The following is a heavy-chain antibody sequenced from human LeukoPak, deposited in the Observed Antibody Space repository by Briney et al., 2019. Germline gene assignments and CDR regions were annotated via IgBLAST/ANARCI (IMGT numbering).Heavy chain of an antibody. J-gene: IGHJ4*02. CDR3: ARIGRLRCPDY. CDR1: GGSFSGYY. Sequence: SETLSLTCAVYGGSFSGYYWSWIRQAPGKGLEWIGEINHSGSTNYNPSLKSRVTISVDTSKNQFSLKLSSVTAADTAVYYCARIGRLRCPDYWGQGTLVTVSS. D-gene: IGHD4-17*01. CDR2: INHSGST. V-gene: IGHV4-34*01.